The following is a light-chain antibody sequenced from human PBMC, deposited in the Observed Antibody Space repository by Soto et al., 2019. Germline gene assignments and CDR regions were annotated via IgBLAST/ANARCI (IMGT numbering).Light chain of an antibody. CDR3: QQYDSPIWT. CDR2: STS. CDR1: QSVGSSY. Sequence: ENVLTQSPGTLSLSPGERATLSCRASQSVGSSYLAWYQQKPGQAPRLLIYSTSSRATYIPDRFSGSGSGTDFTLTISRLEPEDFAVYYCQQYDSPIWTFGQGTKVEIK. V-gene: IGKV3-20*01. J-gene: IGKJ1*01.